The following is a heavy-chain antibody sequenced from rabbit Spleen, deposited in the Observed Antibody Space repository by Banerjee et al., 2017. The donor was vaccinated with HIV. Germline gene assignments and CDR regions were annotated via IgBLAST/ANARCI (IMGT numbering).Heavy chain of an antibody. V-gene: IGHV1S45*01. Sequence: QEQLEESGGDLVKPEGSLTLTCTASGFSFSSSYWMCWVRQAPGKGLEWIACIDTGSSGFTYFASWAKGRFTISKTSSTTVTLQMTSLTAADTATYFCARDTSSGWGEDLWGQGTLVTVS. CDR1: GFSFSSSYW. J-gene: IGHJ4*01. D-gene: IGHD4-1*01. CDR2: IDTGSSGFT. CDR3: ARDTSSGWGEDL.